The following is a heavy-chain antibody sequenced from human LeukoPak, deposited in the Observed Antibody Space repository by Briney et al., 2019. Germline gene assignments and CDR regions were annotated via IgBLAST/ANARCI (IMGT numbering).Heavy chain of an antibody. CDR1: GGSISSNAYY. CDR3: ARLTSGYYYLDY. D-gene: IGHD3-22*01. V-gene: IGHV4-39*01. Sequence: SETLSLTCTVSGGSISSNAYYWGWIRQPPGKGLEWIGSIYYSGSTYYNPSLKSRVTISVDTSKNQFSLKLSSVTAADAAVYYCARLTSGYYYLDYWGQGTLVTVSS. CDR2: IYYSGST. J-gene: IGHJ4*02.